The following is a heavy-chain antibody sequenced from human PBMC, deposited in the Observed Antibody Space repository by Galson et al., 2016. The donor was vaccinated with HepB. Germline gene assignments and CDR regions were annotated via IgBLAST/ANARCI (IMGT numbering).Heavy chain of an antibody. Sequence: SLRLSCAASGFTFNKYPMFWVRQAPGKGLEWVAVISYDGNNKYYADSVKGRFTISRDSSQNTLYLQMNSLRTEDTAVYFCAKCRSSDSTSCPNYWGQGTLVTVSS. CDR2: ISYDGNNK. D-gene: IGHD2-2*01. CDR3: AKCRSSDSTSCPNY. J-gene: IGHJ4*02. CDR1: GFTFNKYP. V-gene: IGHV3-30*18.